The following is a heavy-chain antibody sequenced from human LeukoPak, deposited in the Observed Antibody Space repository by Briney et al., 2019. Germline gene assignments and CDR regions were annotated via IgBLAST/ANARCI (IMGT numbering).Heavy chain of an antibody. CDR3: ARDAYYYDSSGNDAFDI. CDR2: INSDGSST. V-gene: IGHV3-74*01. Sequence: GGSLRLSCAASGFTFSSYWMHWVRQAPGKGLMWVSRINSDGSSTSYADSVKGRFTISRDNAKNTLYLQMNSLGAEDTAVYYCARDAYYYDSSGNDAFDIWGQGTMVTVSS. CDR1: GFTFSSYW. D-gene: IGHD3-22*01. J-gene: IGHJ3*02.